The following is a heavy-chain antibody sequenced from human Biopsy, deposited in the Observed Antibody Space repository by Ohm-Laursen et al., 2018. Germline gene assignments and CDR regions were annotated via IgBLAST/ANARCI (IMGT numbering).Heavy chain of an antibody. CDR1: RHTLATYH. V-gene: IGHV1-46*01. CDR3: AISGVESDGTDSYYYGMDV. Sequence: SAKASCKASRHTLATYHIQWVRRAPGQGLEWMGEISPSGATTSFSQKFQGRITMTRDTSTGTVYMDLTSLGSEDTAVYYCAISGVESDGTDSYYYGMDVWGPGTTVTVSS. CDR2: ISPSGATT. J-gene: IGHJ6*02. D-gene: IGHD5-24*01.